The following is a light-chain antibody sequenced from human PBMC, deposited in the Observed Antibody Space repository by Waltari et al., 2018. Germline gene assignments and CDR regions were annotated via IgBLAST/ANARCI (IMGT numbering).Light chain of an antibody. V-gene: IGLV1-47*01. CDR1: RSNIGSNF. J-gene: IGLJ3*02. Sequence: QSVMTQPPSASATPGQRVIISCSGSRSNIGSNFVYGYQHFPGTAPKLLIYRNNQRPSGVPDRFSGSKSGTSASLAISGLRSEDEAGYYCAAWDDSLNGVVFGGGTKVTVL. CDR2: RNN. CDR3: AAWDDSLNGVV.